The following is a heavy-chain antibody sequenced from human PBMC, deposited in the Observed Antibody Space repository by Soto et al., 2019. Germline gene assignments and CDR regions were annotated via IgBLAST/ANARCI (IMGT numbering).Heavy chain of an antibody. CDR1: GGSFSGYY. V-gene: IGHV4-34*01. D-gene: IGHD7-27*01. Sequence: SETLSLTCAVYGGSFSGYYWSWIRQPPGKGLEWIGEINHSGSTNYNPSLKSRVTISVDTSKNQFSLKLSSVTAADTAVYYCARGRTGVDAFDIWGQGTVVTVSS. CDR2: INHSGST. CDR3: ARGRTGVDAFDI. J-gene: IGHJ3*02.